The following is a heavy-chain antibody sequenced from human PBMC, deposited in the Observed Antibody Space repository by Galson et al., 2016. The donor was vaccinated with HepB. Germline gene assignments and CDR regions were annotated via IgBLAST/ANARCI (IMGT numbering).Heavy chain of an antibody. V-gene: IGHV4-39*01. J-gene: IGHJ5*02. CDR3: ARLPWSGWSPSWFDP. Sequence: SETLSLTCTVSGGSISSGYYWGWIRQPPGKGLEWIGHIYYSGTATYNPSLKSRVSISADTSKKQFSLKLTSVTAADTAMYYCARLPWSGWSPSWFDPWGQGTQVTVSS. CDR1: GGSISSGYY. D-gene: IGHD6-19*01. CDR2: IYYSGTA.